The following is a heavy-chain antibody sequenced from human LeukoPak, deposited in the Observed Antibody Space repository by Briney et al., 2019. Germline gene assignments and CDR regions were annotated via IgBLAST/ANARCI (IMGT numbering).Heavy chain of an antibody. CDR3: ARGTYSSSWYTPNSDYYYYMDV. CDR2: ISSSSSYI. V-gene: IGHV3-21*05. CDR1: GLTISSYS. Sequence: GGSLRLSCAASGLTISSYSMNWVRQAPGKGLQWVSYISSSSSYIYYADSVKGRFTISRDNAKSSLYLQMNSLRAEDTAVYYCARGTYSSSWYTPNSDYYYYMDVWGKGTTVTVSS. D-gene: IGHD6-13*01. J-gene: IGHJ6*03.